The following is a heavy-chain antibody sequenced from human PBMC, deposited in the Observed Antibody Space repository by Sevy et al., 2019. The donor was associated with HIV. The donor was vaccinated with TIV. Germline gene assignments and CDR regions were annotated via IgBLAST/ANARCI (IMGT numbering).Heavy chain of an antibody. CDR3: ARDFPSFDI. Sequence: SETLSLTCTVSGGSISSYYWSWIRQPPGKGLEWIGHIYYSWSTNYNPSLKSRVTISVDTSKNQFSLKLSSVTAADTAVYYCARDFPSFDIWGQGTMVTVSS. J-gene: IGHJ3*02. CDR1: GGSISSYY. V-gene: IGHV4-59*01. CDR2: IYYSWST.